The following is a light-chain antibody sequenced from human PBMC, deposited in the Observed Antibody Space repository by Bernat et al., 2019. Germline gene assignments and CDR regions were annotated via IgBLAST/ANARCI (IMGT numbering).Light chain of an antibody. CDR3: QQSYSTPLVT. CDR2: AAS. J-gene: IGKJ3*01. V-gene: IGKV1-39*01. CDR1: QSISSY. Sequence: DIQMTQSPSSLSASVGDRVTITCRASQSISSYLNWYQQKPVKAPKLLIYAASSLHNGVPSRFSGSGSGTDFTLTISSLQPEDFATYYCQQSYSTPLVTYGPGTKVDIK.